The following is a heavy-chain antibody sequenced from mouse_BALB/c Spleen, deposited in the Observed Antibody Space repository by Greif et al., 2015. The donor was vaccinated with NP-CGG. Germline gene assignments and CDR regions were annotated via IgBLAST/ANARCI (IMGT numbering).Heavy chain of an antibody. Sequence: VMLVEPGPSLVQPSQSPSITCTVSGFSLTSYGVHWVRQSPGKSLEWLGVIWRGGSTDYNAAFMSRLSITKDNSKSQVFFKMNSLQADVTAIYYWAKGNGSGFAYWGQGTLVTVSA. V-gene: IGHV2-5-1*01. D-gene: IGHD2-2*01. CDR3: AKGNGSGFAY. CDR1: GFSLTSYG. CDR2: IWRGGST. J-gene: IGHJ3*01.